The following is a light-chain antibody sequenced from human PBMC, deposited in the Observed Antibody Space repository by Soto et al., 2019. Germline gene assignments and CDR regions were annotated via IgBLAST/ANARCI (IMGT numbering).Light chain of an antibody. CDR3: AAWDDSLNGVV. Sequence: QSVLTQPPSASGTPGQRVTISCSGSSSNIGSKTVNWYQQLPGTAPKLLIYSNNQRPSGVPDLFSGSKSGTSASLAISGLQSEEEADYYCAAWDDSLNGVVFGGGTKLTVL. CDR1: SSNIGSKT. J-gene: IGLJ2*01. V-gene: IGLV1-44*01. CDR2: SNN.